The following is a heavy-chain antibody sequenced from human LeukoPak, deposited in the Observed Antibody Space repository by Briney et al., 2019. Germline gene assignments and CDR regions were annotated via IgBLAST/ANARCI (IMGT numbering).Heavy chain of an antibody. J-gene: IGHJ6*02. V-gene: IGHV4-34*01. CDR1: GGSFSGYY. D-gene: IGHD3-10*01. CDR2: INHSGST. CDR3: ARGPSYYGSGSYYPTRYYYYGMDV. Sequence: SETLSLTCAVYGGSFSGYYWSWIRQPPGKGLEWIGEINHSGSTNYNPSLKSRVTIPVDTSRNQFSLKLSSVTAADTAVYYCARGPSYYGSGSYYPTRYYYYGMDVWGQGTTVTVSS.